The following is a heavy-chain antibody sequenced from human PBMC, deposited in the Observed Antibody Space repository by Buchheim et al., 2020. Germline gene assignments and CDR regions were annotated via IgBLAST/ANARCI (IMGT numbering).Heavy chain of an antibody. CDR1: GFTFSSYG. V-gene: IGHV3-30*18. D-gene: IGHD3-3*01. J-gene: IGHJ6*02. Sequence: VQLVESGGGLVQPGGSLRLSCAASGFTFSSYGMHWVRQAPGKGLEWVAVISYDGSNKYYADSVKGRFTISRDNSKNTLYLQMNSLRAEDTAVYYCAKEAFMMGFLEWGQYYYYGMDVWGQGTT. CDR3: AKEAFMMGFLEWGQYYYYGMDV. CDR2: ISYDGSNK.